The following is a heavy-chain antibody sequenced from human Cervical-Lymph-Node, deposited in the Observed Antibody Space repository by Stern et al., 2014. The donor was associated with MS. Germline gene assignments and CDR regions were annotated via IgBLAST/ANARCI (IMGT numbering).Heavy chain of an antibody. CDR2: IYPADSDT. Sequence: EVHLVESGAEVKKPGESLKISCKGSGYSFTTSWIGWVRQMPGKGLEWMGFIYPADSDTRYRPSFQGQVTISADKSITTAYLQWSSLKASDTAMYYCARIHFDSYYFDYWGQGTLVTVSS. V-gene: IGHV5-51*01. CDR3: ARIHFDSYYFDY. J-gene: IGHJ4*02. D-gene: IGHD2-15*01. CDR1: GYSFTTSW.